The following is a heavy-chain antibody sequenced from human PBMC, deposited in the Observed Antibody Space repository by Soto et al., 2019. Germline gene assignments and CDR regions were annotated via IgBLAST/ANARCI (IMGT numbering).Heavy chain of an antibody. Sequence: GGSLRLSCAASGFTFSSYWMSWVRQAPGKGLEWVANIKQDGSEKYYVDSVKGRFTISRDNAKNSLYLQMNSLRAEDTAVYYCASLYYYDSSGYYYVYFDYWGQGTLVTVSS. J-gene: IGHJ4*02. CDR2: IKQDGSEK. CDR1: GFTFSSYW. D-gene: IGHD3-22*01. CDR3: ASLYYYDSSGYYYVYFDY. V-gene: IGHV3-7*01.